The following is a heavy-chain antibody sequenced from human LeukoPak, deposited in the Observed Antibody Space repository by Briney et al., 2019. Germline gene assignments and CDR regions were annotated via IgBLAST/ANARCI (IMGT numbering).Heavy chain of an antibody. J-gene: IGHJ4*02. CDR3: AKCFPYYYDSSGPFDY. CDR1: GFTFSCYA. CDR2: ISGSGGST. Sequence: GGSLRLSCAASGFTFSCYAMSWVRQAPGRGLEWVSAISGSGGSTYYADSVKGRFTISRDNSKNTLYLQMNSLRAEDTAVYYCAKCFPYYYDSSGPFDYWGQGTLVTVSS. V-gene: IGHV3-23*01. D-gene: IGHD3-22*01.